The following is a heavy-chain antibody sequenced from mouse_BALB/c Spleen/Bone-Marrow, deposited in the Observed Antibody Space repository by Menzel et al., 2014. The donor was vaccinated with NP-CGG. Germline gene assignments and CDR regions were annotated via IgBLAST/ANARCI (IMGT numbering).Heavy chain of an antibody. CDR3: ARDGYYVFYAMDY. V-gene: IGHV5-6-3*01. Sequence: EVQLVESGGGLVQPGGSLKLSCAASGFTFSSYGMPWVRQTPDKRLELVATINSNGGSTYYPDSVKGRFTISRDNAKNTPYLQMSSLKSEDTAMYYCARDGYYVFYAMDYWGQGTSVTVSS. CDR1: GFTFSSYG. CDR2: INSNGGST. D-gene: IGHD2-3*01. J-gene: IGHJ4*01.